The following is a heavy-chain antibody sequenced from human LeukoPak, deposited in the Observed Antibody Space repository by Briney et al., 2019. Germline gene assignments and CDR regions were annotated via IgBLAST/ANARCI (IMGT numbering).Heavy chain of an antibody. CDR1: GFTFSSYE. CDR3: AGQYGVNVVG. D-gene: IGHD3-10*01. V-gene: IGHV3-48*03. Sequence: PGGSLRLSCAVSGFTFSSYEMNWVRQAPGKGLEWVSCISSSGSSEYYADSAKGRFTISRDNAKNSLYLQMNSLRAEDTAVYYCAGQYGVNVVGGGQGTLVTVSS. CDR2: ISSSGSSE. J-gene: IGHJ4*02.